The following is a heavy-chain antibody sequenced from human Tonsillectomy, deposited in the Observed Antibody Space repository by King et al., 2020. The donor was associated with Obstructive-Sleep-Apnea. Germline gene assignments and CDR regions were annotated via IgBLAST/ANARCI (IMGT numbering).Heavy chain of an antibody. CDR1: GFTFSNAW. D-gene: IGHD6-19*01. V-gene: IGHV3-15*01. CDR3: IPGGGSGWYGYFDY. J-gene: IGHJ4*02. Sequence: VQLVESGGGLVKPGGSLRLSCAASGFTFSNAWMSWVRQAPGKGLEWVGRIKSKTNGGTTDYAAPVKDRFTISRDDSKNTLYLQMNSLKTEDTAGYYCIPGGGSGWYGYFDYWGQGTLVTVSS. CDR2: IKSKTNGGTT.